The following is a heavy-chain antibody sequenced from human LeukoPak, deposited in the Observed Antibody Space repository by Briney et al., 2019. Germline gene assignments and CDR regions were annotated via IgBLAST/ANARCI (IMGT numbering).Heavy chain of an antibody. V-gene: IGHV3-9*01. D-gene: IGHD6-19*01. CDR3: AKDMRSAVAATFDY. CDR1: GFTFDDYA. CDR2: ISWNSGSI. Sequence: GRSLRLSCAASGFTFDDYAMHWVRQAPGKGLEWVSGISWNSGSIGYADSVKGRFTISRDNAENSLYLQMNSLRAEDTALYYCAKDMRSAVAATFDYWGQGTLVTVSS. J-gene: IGHJ4*02.